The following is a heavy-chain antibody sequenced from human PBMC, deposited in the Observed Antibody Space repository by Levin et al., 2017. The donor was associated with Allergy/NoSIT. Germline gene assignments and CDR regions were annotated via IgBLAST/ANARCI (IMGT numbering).Heavy chain of an antibody. V-gene: IGHV4-34*01. Sequence: PSETLSLTCAVYGGSFSGYYWSWIRQPPGKGLEWIGEINHSGSTNYNPSLKSRVTISVDTSKNQFSLKLSSVTAADTAVYYCARAYTITMVRGVIISRWRDYYFDYWGQRTLVTVSS. CDR3: ARAYTITMVRGVIISRWRDYYFDY. CDR2: INHSGST. J-gene: IGHJ4*02. D-gene: IGHD3-10*01. CDR1: GGSFSGYY.